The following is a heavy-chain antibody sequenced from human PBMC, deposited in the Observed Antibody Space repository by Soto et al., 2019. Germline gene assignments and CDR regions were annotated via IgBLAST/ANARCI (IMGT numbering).Heavy chain of an antibody. V-gene: IGHV2-5*02. CDR2: IFWDDDK. CDR1: GFSLSTSGVG. Sequence: GSGPTLVNPTQTLTLTCTFSGFSLSTSGVGVGWIRQPPGKALEWLALIFWDDDKRFSPSLKRRLTITKDTSKNQVVIAMTNVDPVDTATYYCAHGNRYFQHWGQGTLVTVSS. J-gene: IGHJ1*01. CDR3: AHGNRYFQH.